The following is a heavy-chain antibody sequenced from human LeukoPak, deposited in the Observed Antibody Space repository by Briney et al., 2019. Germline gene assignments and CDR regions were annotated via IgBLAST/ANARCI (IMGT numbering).Heavy chain of an antibody. CDR2: IYTSGST. CDR3: ARGRKDRDGYNLLDY. CDR1: GGSISSGSYY. J-gene: IGHJ4*02. Sequence: PSQTLSLTCTVSGGSISSGSYYWSWIRQPAGKGLEWIGRIYTSGSTNYNPSLKSRVTISVDTSKNQFSLKLSSVTAADTAVYYCARGRKDRDGYNLLDYWGQGTLVTVSS. D-gene: IGHD5-24*01. V-gene: IGHV4-61*02.